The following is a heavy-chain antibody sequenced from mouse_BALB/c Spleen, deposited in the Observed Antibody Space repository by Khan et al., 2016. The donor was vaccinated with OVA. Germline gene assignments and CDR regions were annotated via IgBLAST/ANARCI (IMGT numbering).Heavy chain of an antibody. Sequence: EVQLQESGPGLVKPSQSLSLTCTVTGYSITSGYGWNWIRQFPGNKLEWMGYISYSGSTNYNPLLKSRILITRDTPNNQFFLQLNSVTTEDTATYYCARTARIKYWGQGTTLTVSS. CDR1: GYSITSGYG. D-gene: IGHD1-2*01. CDR3: ARTARIKY. V-gene: IGHV3-2*02. CDR2: ISYSGST. J-gene: IGHJ2*01.